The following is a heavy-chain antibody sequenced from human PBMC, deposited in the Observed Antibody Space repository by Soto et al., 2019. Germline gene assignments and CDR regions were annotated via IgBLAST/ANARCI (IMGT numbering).Heavy chain of an antibody. CDR1: GFTLDDYA. Sequence: EVQLVESGGGLVQPGRSLRLSCAASGFTLDDYAKHWVRQAPGRGLEWVSGISGNSGSIGYADSVKGRFTISRDNAKNSLYLQMNSLRAEDTALYYCVKDTGPQRYCSGDRCPSFDYWGQGTLVTVSS. CDR2: ISGNSGSI. J-gene: IGHJ4*02. V-gene: IGHV3-9*01. CDR3: VKDTGPQRYCSGDRCPSFDY. D-gene: IGHD2-15*01.